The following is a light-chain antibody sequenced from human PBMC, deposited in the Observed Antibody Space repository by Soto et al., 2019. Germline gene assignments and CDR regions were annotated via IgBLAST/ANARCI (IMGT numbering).Light chain of an antibody. V-gene: IGKV3-20*01. CDR2: GAS. J-gene: IGKJ5*01. Sequence: EVVFTQSPGTLSLYTGGRATLSCRASQSVSRRLAWYQQRPGQSPRLLISGASMRASGVPVRFIGSGSGTDFTLTITRLEPEDFAVYYCQQYGGSPITFGLGARLEIK. CDR3: QQYGGSPIT. CDR1: QSVSRR.